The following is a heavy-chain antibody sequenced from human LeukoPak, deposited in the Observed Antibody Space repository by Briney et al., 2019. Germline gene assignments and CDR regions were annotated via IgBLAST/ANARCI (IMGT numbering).Heavy chain of an antibody. J-gene: IGHJ4*02. Sequence: GASVKVSCKSSGYTFTGYYMHWVRQAPGQGREWMGWINPNSGGTNYAQKFQGRVTMTRDTSISTVYMELSRLRADDTAVYYCARDVGEYCRSINCHASDYWGQGTLVTVPS. CDR3: ARDVGEYCRSINCHASDY. CDR2: INPNSGGT. CDR1: GYTFTGYY. D-gene: IGHD2-2*01. V-gene: IGHV1-2*02.